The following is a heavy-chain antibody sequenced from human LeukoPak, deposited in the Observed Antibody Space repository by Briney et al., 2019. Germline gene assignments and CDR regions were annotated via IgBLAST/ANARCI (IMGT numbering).Heavy chain of an antibody. CDR3: AKVNNDLNGMDV. CDR2: ISGLSSYI. CDR1: GFTFSSHG. V-gene: IGHV3-21*06. D-gene: IGHD3-3*01. J-gene: IGHJ6*02. Sequence: GGSLRLSCAASGFTFSSHGMNWVRQAPGKGLEWVSSISGLSSYIYYADSVKGRFTISRDNAKNSLYLRMNSLRAEDTAVYYCAKVNNDLNGMDVWGQGTTVTVSS.